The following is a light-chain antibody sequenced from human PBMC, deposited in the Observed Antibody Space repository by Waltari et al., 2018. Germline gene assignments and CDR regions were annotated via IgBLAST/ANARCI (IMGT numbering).Light chain of an antibody. Sequence: QSALTQPASVSGSPGQSITISCTGTSSDVGFYNYVSWYQQHPGKAPKRMIYDVSERPSGVSTRSSCSKSGNTASLTISGLQAEDEADYYCNSYAGSSSWVFGGGTKLTVL. CDR2: DVS. V-gene: IGLV2-14*01. J-gene: IGLJ3*02. CDR1: SSDVGFYNY. CDR3: NSYAGSSSWV.